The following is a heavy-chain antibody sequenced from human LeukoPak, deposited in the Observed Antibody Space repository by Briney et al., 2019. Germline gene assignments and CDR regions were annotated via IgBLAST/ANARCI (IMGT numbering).Heavy chain of an antibody. V-gene: IGHV3-30*02. CDR3: AREWYGEVYFQH. CDR1: GFTFSSYG. J-gene: IGHJ1*01. Sequence: GGSLRLSCAASGFTFSSYGMHWVRQAPGKGLEWVAFIRYDGSNKYYADSVKGRFTISRDNSKNTLYLQMNSLRAEDTAVYYCAREWYGEVYFQHWGQGTLVTVSS. CDR2: IRYDGSNK. D-gene: IGHD4-17*01.